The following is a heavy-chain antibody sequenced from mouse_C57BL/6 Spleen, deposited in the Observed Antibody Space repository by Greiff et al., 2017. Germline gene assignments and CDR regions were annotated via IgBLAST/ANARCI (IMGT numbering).Heavy chain of an antibody. D-gene: IGHD1-1*02. CDR1: GYTFTSYW. V-gene: IGHV1-69*01. Sequence: VQLQQPGAELVMPGASVKLSCKASGYTFTSYWMHWVKQRPGQGLEWIGEIDPSDSYTNYNQKFKGKSTLTVDKSSSTAYMQLSSLTSEDSAVYYCARGFNGQNSYRYFDVWGTGTTVTVSS. CDR2: IDPSDSYT. CDR3: ARGFNGQNSYRYFDV. J-gene: IGHJ1*03.